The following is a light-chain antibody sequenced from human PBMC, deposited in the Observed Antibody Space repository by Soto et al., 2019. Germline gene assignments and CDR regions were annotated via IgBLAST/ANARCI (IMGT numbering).Light chain of an antibody. Sequence: QSALTQPPSASGSPGQSVTISCTGTSSDVGAYDYVSWYQQHPGKAPKLLIYAVTKRPSGVPDRFSGSRSGNTASLTVSGLQAEDEDDYFCSSFAGSTNLIFGGGTKLTVL. CDR1: SSDVGAYDY. J-gene: IGLJ2*01. V-gene: IGLV2-8*01. CDR3: SSFAGSTNLI. CDR2: AVT.